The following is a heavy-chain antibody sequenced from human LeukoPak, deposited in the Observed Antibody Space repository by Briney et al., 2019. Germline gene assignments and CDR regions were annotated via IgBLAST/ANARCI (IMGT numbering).Heavy chain of an antibody. CDR2: ISGSGGST. CDR3: AKKRLGFYPSGMDV. D-gene: IGHD5-24*01. J-gene: IGHJ6*02. CDR1: GFIFSSYW. V-gene: IGHV3-23*01. Sequence: PGGSLRLSCEASGFIFSSYWMGWVRQVPGKGLEGVSVISGSGGSTYYADSVKGRFTISRDNSKKTLYLQMNSLRAEDTAVYYCAKKRLGFYPSGMDVWGQGTTVTVSS.